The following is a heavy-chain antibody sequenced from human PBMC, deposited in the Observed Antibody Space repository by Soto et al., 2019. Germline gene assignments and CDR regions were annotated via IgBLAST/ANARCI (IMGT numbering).Heavy chain of an antibody. D-gene: IGHD6-19*01. V-gene: IGHV1-3*01. CDR3: ARGRGWYDY. J-gene: IGHJ4*02. Sequence: QVQLVQSGAEVKKPGASVKVSCKASGYIFNRYVMHWVRQAPGQRPEWMGWIDAGNGKTKYSEKFQGRVTITRDKSASTADMELTTLRSEDTAVYYGARGRGWYDYWGQGTQVIVSS. CDR2: IDAGNGKT. CDR1: GYIFNRYV.